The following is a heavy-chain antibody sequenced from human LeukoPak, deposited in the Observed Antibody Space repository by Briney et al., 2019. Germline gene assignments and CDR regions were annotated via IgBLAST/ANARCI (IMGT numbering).Heavy chain of an antibody. Sequence: GESPKISCKGSGYSFTSYWIGWVRQMPGKGLEWMGIIYPGDSDTRYSPSFQGQVTISADKSISTAYLQWSSLKASDSAMYYCARSIYDSTGYYYRAFDFWGQGTLVTVSS. J-gene: IGHJ4*02. CDR3: ARSIYDSTGYYYRAFDF. V-gene: IGHV5-51*01. CDR1: GYSFTSYW. D-gene: IGHD3-22*01. CDR2: IYPGDSDT.